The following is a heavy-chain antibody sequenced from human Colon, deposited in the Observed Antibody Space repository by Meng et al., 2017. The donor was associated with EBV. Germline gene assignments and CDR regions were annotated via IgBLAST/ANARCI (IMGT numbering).Heavy chain of an antibody. Sequence: GRGLGLASTFLGLSRGASGLILSYNGYPVVRQVPGQGLGWVGVNSPNGVDKYNGDSVTGRTTISRDISKNTMYLQMNILRPEDTARYYCAKDQAYSFVSSWGQGTLVTVSS. CDR2: NSPNGVDK. CDR1: GLILSYNG. V-gene: IGHV3-30*18. D-gene: IGHD4-11*01. CDR3: AKDQAYSFVSS. J-gene: IGHJ5*02.